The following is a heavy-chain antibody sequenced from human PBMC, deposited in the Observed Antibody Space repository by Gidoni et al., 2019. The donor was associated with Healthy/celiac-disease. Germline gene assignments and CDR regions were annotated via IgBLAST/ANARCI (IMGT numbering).Heavy chain of an antibody. CDR2: IYSGGSK. Sequence: EVQLVESGGGLVQPGGSLRLSCAASGFTVSSNYLSWVRQAPGKRLEWVSVIYSGGSKYYADSVKGRFTISRDNSKNTLYLQMNSLRAEDTAVYYCARDQDQGPSQNAFDIWGQGTMVTVSS. CDR1: GFTVSSNY. CDR3: ARDQDQGPSQNAFDI. J-gene: IGHJ3*02. V-gene: IGHV3-66*01.